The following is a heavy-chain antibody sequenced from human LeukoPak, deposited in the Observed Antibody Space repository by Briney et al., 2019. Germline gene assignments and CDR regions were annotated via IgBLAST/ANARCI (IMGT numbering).Heavy chain of an antibody. D-gene: IGHD2-21*02. Sequence: GRSLRLSCAASGFTFSSYGRHRVRQAPGKGLEWVAVIWYDGTNKHYADSVKGRFTISRDNSKNTLYLQMNSLRAEDTAVYYCARIGGDRHPIEYWGQGTLVTVSS. CDR1: GFTFSSYG. J-gene: IGHJ4*02. CDR3: ARIGGDRHPIEY. V-gene: IGHV3-33*01. CDR2: IWYDGTNK.